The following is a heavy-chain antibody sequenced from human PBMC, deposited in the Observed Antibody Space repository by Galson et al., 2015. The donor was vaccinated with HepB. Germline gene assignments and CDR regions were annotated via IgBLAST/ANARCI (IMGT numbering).Heavy chain of an antibody. D-gene: IGHD6-19*01. CDR1: GFTFSNAW. J-gene: IGHJ4*02. V-gene: IGHV3-15*01. Sequence: SLRLSCAASGFTFSNAWMSWVRQAPGKGLEWAGRIKSKTDGGTTDYAAPVKGRFTISRDDSKNTLYLQMNSLKTEDTAVYYCTTDSNLAVAGGYWGQGTLVTVSS. CDR2: IKSKTDGGTT. CDR3: TTDSNLAVAGGY.